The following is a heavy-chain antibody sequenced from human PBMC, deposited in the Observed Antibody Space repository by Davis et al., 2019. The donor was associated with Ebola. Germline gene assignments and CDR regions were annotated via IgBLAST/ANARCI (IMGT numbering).Heavy chain of an antibody. CDR3: ARLGITMVRGVTPGHYYMDV. V-gene: IGHV5-10-1*01. Sequence: PGGSLRLSCKGSGYSFTSYWISWVRQMPGKGLEWMGRIDPSDSYTNYSPSFQGHVTISADKSISTAYLQWSSLKASDTAMYYCARLGITMVRGVTPGHYYMDVWGKGTTVTVSS. CDR2: IDPSDSYT. J-gene: IGHJ6*03. CDR1: GYSFTSYW. D-gene: IGHD3-10*01.